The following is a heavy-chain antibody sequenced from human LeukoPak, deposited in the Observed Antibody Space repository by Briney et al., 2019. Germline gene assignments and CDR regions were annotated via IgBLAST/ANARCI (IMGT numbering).Heavy chain of an antibody. CDR2: IYHSGST. V-gene: IGHV4-38-2*02. J-gene: IGHJ4*02. Sequence: SETLSLTCTVSGYSISSAYYWGWIRQPPMKGLEWIGSIYHSGSTYYNPSLKSRVTISLDMSRTQFSLKVTSVTAADTAVYYCARVHWRPEAYFDYWGQGTLVTVSS. D-gene: IGHD3-3*01. CDR1: GYSISSAYY. CDR3: ARVHWRPEAYFDY.